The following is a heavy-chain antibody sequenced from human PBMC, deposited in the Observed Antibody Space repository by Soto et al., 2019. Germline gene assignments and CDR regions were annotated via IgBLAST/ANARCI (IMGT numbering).Heavy chain of an antibody. J-gene: IGHJ6*02. CDR1: GGSISSSTYY. CDR2: IYSSGST. Sequence: PSETLCLTCTVSGGSISSSTYYWGWVRQPPGKGLEWIGSIYSSGSTYYNPSLKSRVTVSVDTSKNQFSLKLSAVTAADTGVYYCALTSVGDYYYGMDVWGQGTTVTVSS. D-gene: IGHD1-26*01. V-gene: IGHV4-39*01. CDR3: ALTSVGDYYYGMDV.